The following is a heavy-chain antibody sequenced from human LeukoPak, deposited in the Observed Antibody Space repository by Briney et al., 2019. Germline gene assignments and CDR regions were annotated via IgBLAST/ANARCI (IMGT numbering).Heavy chain of an antibody. V-gene: IGHV3-74*01. CDR3: ARDPSYFGSGNSYSPGGMDV. CDR2: INSDGSST. CDR1: RFTFSSYW. D-gene: IGHD3-10*01. Sequence: GGSLRLSCAASRFTFSSYWMHWVRQAPGKGLVWVSRINSDGSSTNYADSVKGRFTISRDNAKNSLYLQMNSLRAEDTAVYYCARDPSYFGSGNSYSPGGMDVWGQGTTVTVSS. J-gene: IGHJ6*02.